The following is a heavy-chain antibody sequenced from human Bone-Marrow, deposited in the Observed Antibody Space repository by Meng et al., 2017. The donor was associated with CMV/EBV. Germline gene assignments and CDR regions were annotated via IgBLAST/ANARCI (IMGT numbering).Heavy chain of an antibody. CDR3: ARGLYYYGSGSWGRFDY. Sequence: LTFHYYYMSWIRQAPGKGLEWVSYISSSGSTIYYADSVKGRFTISRDNAKNSLYLQMNSLRAEDTAVYYCARGLYYYGSGSWGRFDYWGQGTLVTVSS. CDR1: LTFHYYY. V-gene: IGHV3-11*04. CDR2: ISSSGSTI. D-gene: IGHD3-10*01. J-gene: IGHJ4*02.